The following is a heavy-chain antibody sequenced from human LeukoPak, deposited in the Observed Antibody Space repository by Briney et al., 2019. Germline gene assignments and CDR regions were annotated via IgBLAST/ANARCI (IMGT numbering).Heavy chain of an antibody. J-gene: IGHJ4*02. CDR2: ISYDGSNK. D-gene: IGHD5-18*01. Sequence: GGSLRLSCAASGFIFSNYAMHWVRQAPGKGLEWVAVISYDGSNKYYADSVKGRFTISRDNSKNTLYLQMNSLRAEDTAVYYCARGIQLWAHEEDYFDYWGQGTLVTVSS. V-gene: IGHV3-30-3*01. CDR1: GFIFSNYA. CDR3: ARGIQLWAHEEDYFDY.